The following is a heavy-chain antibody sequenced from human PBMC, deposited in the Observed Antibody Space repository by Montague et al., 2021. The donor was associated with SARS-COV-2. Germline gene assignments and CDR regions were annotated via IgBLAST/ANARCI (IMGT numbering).Heavy chain of an antibody. V-gene: IGHV6-1*01. CDR2: TYYRSKWYN. CDR3: ARTSASSDY. D-gene: IGHD1-26*01. J-gene: IGHJ4*02. CDR1: GDSVSRNGAA. Sequence: CAISGDSVSRNGAARNWIRQSPSRGLEWLGRTYYRSKWYNDYAVSVKSRITINPDTSKNQISLQLNSVTPEDTAVYYCARTSASSDYWGQGTLVTVSS.